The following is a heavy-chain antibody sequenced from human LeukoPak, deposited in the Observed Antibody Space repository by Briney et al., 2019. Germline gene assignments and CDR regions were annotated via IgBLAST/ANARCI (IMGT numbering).Heavy chain of an antibody. J-gene: IGHJ6*03. CDR1: GYTFTSYD. D-gene: IGHD2-15*01. CDR3: ARGLSGPYYYYYMDV. Sequence: ASVKVSCKASGYTFTSYDINWVRQATGQGLEWMGWINPNNGDTNYAQKFQGRVTMTRDTSISTAYMELSRLRSDDTAVYYCARGLSGPYYYYYMDVWGKGTSVTVSS. V-gene: IGHV1-2*02. CDR2: INPNNGDT.